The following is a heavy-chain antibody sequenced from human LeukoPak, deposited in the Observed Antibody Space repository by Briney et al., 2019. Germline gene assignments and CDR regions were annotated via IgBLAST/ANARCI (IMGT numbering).Heavy chain of an antibody. CDR3: AGARYCGSSSCYSWFDP. CDR2: INSSGRTI. CDR1: GGSISSSSYY. V-gene: IGHV3-11*01. Sequence: PSETLSLTCTVSGGSISSSSYYLSWIRQAPGKGLEWLSYINSSGRTIYYADSVTGRFTISRDNAKNSLYLQMNSLRVEDTAVYFCAGARYCGSSSCYSWFDPWGQGTLVTVSS. D-gene: IGHD2-2*01. J-gene: IGHJ5*02.